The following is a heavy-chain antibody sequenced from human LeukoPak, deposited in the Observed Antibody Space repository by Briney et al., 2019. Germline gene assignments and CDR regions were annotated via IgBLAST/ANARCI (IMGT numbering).Heavy chain of an antibody. D-gene: IGHD3-22*01. Sequence: GASVKVSCKASGYTFTSYDINWVRQATGQGLEWMGWMNPNSGNTGYARKFQGRVTMTRNTSISTAYMELSSLRSEDTAVYYCARNPGLITYYYYYYYGMDVWGQGTTVTVSS. V-gene: IGHV1-8*01. CDR2: MNPNSGNT. CDR1: GYTFTSYD. J-gene: IGHJ6*02. CDR3: ARNPGLITYYYYYYYGMDV.